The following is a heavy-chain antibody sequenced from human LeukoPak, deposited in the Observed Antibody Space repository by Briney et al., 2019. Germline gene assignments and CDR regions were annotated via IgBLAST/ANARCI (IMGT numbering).Heavy chain of an antibody. V-gene: IGHV3-53*01. CDR2: AS. CDR1: GFTFRSSE. Sequence: GGSLRLSCAVSGFTFRSSEMNCVRQAPGTGLESISCASYHADSVKGRFTISRDNSKSTLYIQMNSLRAEDTAVYYCARAKPKNMVRGLIMRRESRYYFDYWGQGTLVTVSS. J-gene: IGHJ4*02. CDR3: ARAKPKNMVRGLIMRRESRYYFDY. D-gene: IGHD3-10*01.